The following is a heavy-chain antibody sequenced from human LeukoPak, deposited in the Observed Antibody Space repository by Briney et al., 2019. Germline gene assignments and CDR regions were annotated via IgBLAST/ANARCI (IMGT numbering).Heavy chain of an antibody. CDR3: ARARRSGSSH. Sequence: SEALSLTCAVSGGSIGSYYWSWLRQPPGRGLEWIGYIYYSGTTNYNPPLKSRVTITVDTSKNQFSLKLSSVTAADTAVYYCARARRSGSSHWGQGTLVTVSS. J-gene: IGHJ4*02. V-gene: IGHV4-59*12. D-gene: IGHD3-10*01. CDR2: IYYSGTT. CDR1: GGSIGSYY.